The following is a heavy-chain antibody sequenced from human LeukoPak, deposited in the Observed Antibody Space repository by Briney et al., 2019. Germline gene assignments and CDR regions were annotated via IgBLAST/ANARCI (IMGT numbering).Heavy chain of an antibody. CDR2: INHSGST. CDR3: HTTGVAVAGKGTFDY. Sequence: SETLSLTCAVYGGSFSSYYWSCIRQRPGKGQEWIGEINHSGSTNYNPSLKSRVTISVDTSKNQFSLKLSSVTAADTAVYYCHTTGVAVAGKGTFDYWGQGTLVTVSS. CDR1: GGSFSSYY. V-gene: IGHV4-34*01. D-gene: IGHD6-19*01. J-gene: IGHJ4*02.